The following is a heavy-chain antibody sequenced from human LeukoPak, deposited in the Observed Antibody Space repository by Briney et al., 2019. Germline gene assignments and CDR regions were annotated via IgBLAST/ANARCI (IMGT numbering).Heavy chain of an antibody. Sequence: PGGSLRLSCAASGFTFSSYAMHWVRQAPGKGLEWVAVISYDGSNKYYADSVKGRFTISRDNSKNTLYLQMSSLRAEDTAVYYCVKDLYKGDTSSWYYFDYWGQGTLVTVSS. CDR3: VKDLYKGDTSSWYYFDY. CDR2: ISYDGSNK. CDR1: GFTFSSYA. V-gene: IGHV3-30-3*01. D-gene: IGHD6-13*01. J-gene: IGHJ4*02.